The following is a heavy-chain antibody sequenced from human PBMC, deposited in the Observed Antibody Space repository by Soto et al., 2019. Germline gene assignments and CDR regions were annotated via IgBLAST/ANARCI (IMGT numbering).Heavy chain of an antibody. CDR2: IYYSGST. CDR1: GGSVSSGSYY. J-gene: IGHJ4*02. Sequence: PSETLSLTCTVSGGSVSSGSYYWSWIRQHPGKGLDWIGYIYYSGSTYYNPSLKSRVTISVDTSKNQFSLKLSSVTAADTAVYYCARVGEAAAGRLGGQFDYWGQGTLVTVSS. CDR3: ARVGEAAAGRLGGQFDY. V-gene: IGHV4-31*03. D-gene: IGHD6-13*01.